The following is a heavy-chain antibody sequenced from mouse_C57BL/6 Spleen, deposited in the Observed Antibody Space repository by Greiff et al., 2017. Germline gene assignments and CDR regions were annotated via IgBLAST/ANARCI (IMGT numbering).Heavy chain of an antibody. CDR3: ARYDGYYERGFDY. V-gene: IGHV1-19*01. Sequence: EVQLQQSGPVLVKPGASVKMSCKASGYTFTDYYMNWVKQSHGKSLEWIGVINPYNGGTSYNQKFKGKATLTVDKSSSTAYMELNSLTSEDSAVYYCARYDGYYERGFDYWGQGTTLTVSS. CDR1: GYTFTDYY. D-gene: IGHD2-3*01. J-gene: IGHJ2*01. CDR2: INPYNGGT.